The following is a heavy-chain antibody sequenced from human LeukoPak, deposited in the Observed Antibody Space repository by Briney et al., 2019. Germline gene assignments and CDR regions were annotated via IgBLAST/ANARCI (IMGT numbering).Heavy chain of an antibody. CDR3: ARRHGRGGTYFFDY. V-gene: IGHV3-53*01. J-gene: IGHJ4*02. CDR2: IYGGDST. D-gene: IGHD1-26*01. CDR1: GFIVSSNY. Sequence: GGSLRLSCAASGFIVSSNYMSWVRQAPGGGLEWVSVIYGGDSTYYADSVKGRFTISRDNSKNTVYLQMNSLRAEDTAVYYCARRHGRGGTYFFDYWGQGTLVTVSS.